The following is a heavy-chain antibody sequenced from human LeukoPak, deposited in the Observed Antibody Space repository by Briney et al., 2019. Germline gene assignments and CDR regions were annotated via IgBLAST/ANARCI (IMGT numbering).Heavy chain of an antibody. V-gene: IGHV4-30-2*01. D-gene: IGHD1-26*01. Sequence: PSQTLSLTCTVSGGSISSGGYYWSWIRQPPGKGLEWIGYIYHSGSTYYNPSLKSRVTISVDRSKNQFSLKLSSVTAADTAVYYCARLSGSYGSLDYWGQGTLVTVSS. CDR1: GGSISSGGYY. CDR3: ARLSGSYGSLDY. CDR2: IYHSGST. J-gene: IGHJ4*02.